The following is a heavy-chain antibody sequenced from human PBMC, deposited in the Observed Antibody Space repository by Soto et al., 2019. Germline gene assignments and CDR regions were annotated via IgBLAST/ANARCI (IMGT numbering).Heavy chain of an antibody. J-gene: IGHJ6*02. CDR3: ARVVGVIGVYYGMDV. D-gene: IGHD3-16*02. V-gene: IGHV4-31*03. Sequence: PSETLSLTCTVSGDSVSSGGYYWSWIRQHPGKGLEWIGYIYYSGSTYYNPSLKSRVTISVDTSKNQFSLKLSSVSAADTPVYYCARVVGVIGVYYGMDVWGQGTTVTVSS. CDR1: GDSVSSGGYY. CDR2: IYYSGST.